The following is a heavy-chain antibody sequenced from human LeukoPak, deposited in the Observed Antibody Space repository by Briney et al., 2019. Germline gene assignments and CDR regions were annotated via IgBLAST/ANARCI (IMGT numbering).Heavy chain of an antibody. J-gene: IGHJ4*02. V-gene: IGHV4-59*01. CDR2: ISDSGST. Sequence: PSETLSLTCTVSGGSISSYYWSWIRQPPGKGLEWTGYISDSGSTNYNSPLESRITISLDTSKNQFSLKLTSLTAADTAVYYCARQVYSSSWSYYFEYWGQGILVTVSS. CDR3: ARQVYSSSWSYYFEY. CDR1: GGSISSYY. D-gene: IGHD6-13*01.